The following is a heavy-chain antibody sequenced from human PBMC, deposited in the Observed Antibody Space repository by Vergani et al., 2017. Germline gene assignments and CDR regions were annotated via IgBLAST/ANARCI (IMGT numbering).Heavy chain of an antibody. CDR3: AGSGADFWSGSIPYYYMDV. D-gene: IGHD3-3*01. J-gene: IGHJ6*03. Sequence: QVQLQESGPGLVKPSQTLSLTCTVSGGSINGGGCYWSWIRQHPGKGLEWTGYIYYRGSTYYRPTLKSRVTISVDTSKNLFSLKLTSVTAEDAAVYYWAGSGADFWSGSIPYYYMDVWGKGTTVTVSS. V-gene: IGHV4-31*03. CDR2: IYYRGST. CDR1: GGSINGGGCY.